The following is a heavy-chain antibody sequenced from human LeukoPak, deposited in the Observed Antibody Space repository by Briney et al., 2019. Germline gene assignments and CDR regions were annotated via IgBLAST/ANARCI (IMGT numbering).Heavy chain of an antibody. Sequence: PGGSLRLSCAASGFTFDDYAMHWVRQAPGKGLEWVSGISWNSGSIGYADSVRGRFTISRDNAKNSLYLQMNSLRAEDTALYYCAKDPRAVATTFDYWGQGTLVTVSS. J-gene: IGHJ4*02. CDR3: AKDPRAVATTFDY. CDR2: ISWNSGSI. D-gene: IGHD5-12*01. V-gene: IGHV3-9*01. CDR1: GFTFDDYA.